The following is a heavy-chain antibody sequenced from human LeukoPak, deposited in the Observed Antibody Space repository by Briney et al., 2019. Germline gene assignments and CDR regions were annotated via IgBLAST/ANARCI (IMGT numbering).Heavy chain of an antibody. CDR2: MNPNSGNT. CDR3: ARGHRDNWFDP. Sequence: ASVKVSFKASGYTFTSYDINWVRQATGQGLEWMGWMNPNSGNTGCAQKFQGRVTMTGNTSISTAYMELSSLTSEDTAVYYCARGHRDNWFDPWGQGTLVTVSS. CDR1: GYTFTSYD. J-gene: IGHJ5*02. V-gene: IGHV1-8*01.